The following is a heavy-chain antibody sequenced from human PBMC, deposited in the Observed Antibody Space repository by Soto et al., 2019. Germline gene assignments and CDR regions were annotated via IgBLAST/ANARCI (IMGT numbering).Heavy chain of an antibody. CDR3: ERHSSALNYCDY. D-gene: IGHD6-25*01. J-gene: IGHJ4*02. Sequence: EVQLVESGGGLVQPGGSLRLSCAASGFTFSNYDMHWVRQPTGKGLEWVSGIGRADDTYYADSVRGRFTISRDNVKNSFYLQMNNRRAGDSAVYFCERHSSALNYCDYWGQGTLVTVSA. V-gene: IGHV3-13*01. CDR2: IGRADDT. CDR1: GFTFSNYD.